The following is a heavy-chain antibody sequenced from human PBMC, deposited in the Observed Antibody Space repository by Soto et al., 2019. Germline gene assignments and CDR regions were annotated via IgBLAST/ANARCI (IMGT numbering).Heavy chain of an antibody. J-gene: IGHJ6*02. CDR1: GFSFSTYP. V-gene: IGHV3-23*01. D-gene: IGHD4-17*01. CDR2: ISGSGDKT. Sequence: LRLSCAASGFSFSTYPMVWVRQAPGKRLEAVSSISGSGDKTYYKDSVKGRFTISRDNSKNTVDLQMNSLRPEDTAVYCCAKILSTVTTYYYGMDAWGQGTTVTVSS. CDR3: AKILSTVTTYYYGMDA.